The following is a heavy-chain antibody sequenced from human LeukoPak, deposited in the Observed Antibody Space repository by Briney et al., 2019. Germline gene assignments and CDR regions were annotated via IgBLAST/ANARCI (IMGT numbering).Heavy chain of an antibody. V-gene: IGHV3-9*01. CDR3: AKEGSVCTNGICRYFDD. J-gene: IGHJ4*02. D-gene: IGHD2-8*01. CDR2: ISWNSGHI. Sequence: PGRSLRLSCAASGFNFDGCAMHWVRHAPAKGPEWVSSISWNSGHIVYADSVKGRFTISRDNAKNSLYLQMDSLRGEDTALYYCAKEGSVCTNGICRYFDDWGQGTLVTVSS. CDR1: GFNFDGCA.